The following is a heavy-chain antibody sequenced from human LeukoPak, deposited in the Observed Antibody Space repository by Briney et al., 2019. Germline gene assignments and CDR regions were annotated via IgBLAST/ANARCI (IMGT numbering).Heavy chain of an antibody. CDR2: IYYSGST. V-gene: IGHV4-31*03. Sequence: SQTLSLTCTVSGGSISSGGYYWSWNRQHPGKGLEWIGYIYYSGSTYYNPSLKSRVTISVDTSKNQFSLKLSSVTAADTAVYYCARGRQQSALAYWGQGTLVTVSS. CDR3: ARGRQQSALAY. J-gene: IGHJ4*02. D-gene: IGHD6-13*01. CDR1: GGSISSGGYY.